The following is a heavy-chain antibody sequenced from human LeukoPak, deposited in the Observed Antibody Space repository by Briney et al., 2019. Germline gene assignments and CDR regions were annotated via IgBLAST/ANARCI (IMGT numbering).Heavy chain of an antibody. D-gene: IGHD1-26*01. CDR1: GGSFCGYY. CDR3: ARLGVVGALDY. Sequence: PSETLSLTCAVYGGSFCGYYWSWIRQPPGKGLEWIGEINHSGSTNYNPSLKSRVTISVDTSKNQFSLKLSSVTAADTAVYYCARLGVVGALDYWGQGTLVTVSS. J-gene: IGHJ4*02. V-gene: IGHV4-34*01. CDR2: INHSGST.